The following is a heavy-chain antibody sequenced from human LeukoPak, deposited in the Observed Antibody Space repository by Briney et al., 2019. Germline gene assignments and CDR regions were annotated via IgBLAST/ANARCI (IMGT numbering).Heavy chain of an antibody. CDR3: ALNMIGGQIFDF. D-gene: IGHD3-16*01. Sequence: HPGGSLKLAFAASGFTFSNYWMRSVRQAPGKGLERVADIKPDGREKLYVESVKGRFTISRDDAKNSLYLQMDSLRAEDTAVYYCALNMIGGQIFDFWGQGTLVTVSS. CDR1: GFTFSNYW. J-gene: IGHJ4*02. CDR2: IKPDGREK. V-gene: IGHV3-7*02.